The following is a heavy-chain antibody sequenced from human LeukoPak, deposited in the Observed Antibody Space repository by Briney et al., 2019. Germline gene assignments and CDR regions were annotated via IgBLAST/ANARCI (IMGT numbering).Heavy chain of an antibody. D-gene: IGHD3-16*01. CDR2: ISYDGGDK. CDR3: AKRLGIRDWFFDL. Sequence: RGSLRLSCAASGVTCSSYAMHWGRQAPREGLGWVAVISYDGGDKYYGDSVKGRFTVSRHNSKNTLYLQMDSLRAEDTAVYYCAKRLGIRDWFFDLWGRGTLVTVSS. CDR1: GVTCSSYA. J-gene: IGHJ2*01. V-gene: IGHV3-30*18.